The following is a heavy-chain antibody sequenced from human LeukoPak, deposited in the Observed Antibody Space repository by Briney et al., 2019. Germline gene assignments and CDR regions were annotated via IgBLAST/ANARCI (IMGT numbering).Heavy chain of an antibody. CDR3: ARSRGVL. CDR2: IQQDGSGE. J-gene: IGHJ4*02. CDR1: GFTVSSFW. Sequence: PGGSLRLSCVVSGFTVSSFWMNRVRQAPGKGLEWVANIQQDGSGEYYVDSVKGRFTVSRDNARNSLYLQMNSLRAEDTAVYYCARSRGVLWGQGTLVTVSS. D-gene: IGHD3-10*01. V-gene: IGHV3-7*01.